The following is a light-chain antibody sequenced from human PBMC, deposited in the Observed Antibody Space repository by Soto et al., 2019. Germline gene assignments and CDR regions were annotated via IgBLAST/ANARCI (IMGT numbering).Light chain of an antibody. CDR3: SSYACINNLGV. J-gene: IGLJ1*01. CDR1: SSDVGGYKY. CDR2: EVN. Sequence: QSALTQPPSASGSPGQSVTISCTGTSSDVGGYKYVSWYQQHPGKAPKLMIFEVNKRPSGVPDRFSGSKSGHTASLTVSGLEAEDEADYYCSSYACINNLGVFGTGTKLTVL. V-gene: IGLV2-8*01.